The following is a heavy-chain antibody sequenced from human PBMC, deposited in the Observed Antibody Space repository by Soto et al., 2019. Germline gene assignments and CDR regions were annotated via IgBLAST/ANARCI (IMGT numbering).Heavy chain of an antibody. V-gene: IGHV4-34*01. CDR1: GGSLSGYY. CDR2: IKDGGYT. Sequence: QVQLQQWGAGLLKPSETLSLNCAVNGGSLSGYYWSWIRQPPGKGLEWIGEIKDGGYTNYSPSLKSRATISSDTSYNQFSLRLNSVTAADTGVYYCARGQEGVVATHWDQGALVTVSS. D-gene: IGHD5-12*01. CDR3: ARGQEGVVATH. J-gene: IGHJ4*02.